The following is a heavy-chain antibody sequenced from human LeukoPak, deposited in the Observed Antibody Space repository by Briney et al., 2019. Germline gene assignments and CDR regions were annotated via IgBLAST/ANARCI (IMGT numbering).Heavy chain of an antibody. CDR2: INPNSGGT. J-gene: IGHJ4*02. Sequence: ASVKVSCKASGYTFTGYYMHWVRQAPGQGLEWMGWINPNSGGTNYAQKFQGRVTTTRDTSISTAYMELSRLRSDDTAVYYCASHCSGGSCYFDYWGQGTLVTVSS. CDR1: GYTFTGYY. V-gene: IGHV1-2*02. D-gene: IGHD2-15*01. CDR3: ASHCSGGSCYFDY.